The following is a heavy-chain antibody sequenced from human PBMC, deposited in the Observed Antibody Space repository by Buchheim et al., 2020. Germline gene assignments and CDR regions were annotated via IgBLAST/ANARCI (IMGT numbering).Heavy chain of an antibody. CDR2: IYYSGST. Sequence: QRQLQESGPRLVKPSQTLSLTCTVSGGSISSGGYYWNWIRQHPGKGLEWIGYIYYSGSTYYNPSLKSRLTISVDTSKNQFSLKLTSVTAADTAVYYCARENAGNYYGMDVWGQGTT. CDR3: ARENAGNYYGMDV. CDR1: GGSISSGGYY. D-gene: IGHD3-10*01. J-gene: IGHJ6*02. V-gene: IGHV4-31*03.